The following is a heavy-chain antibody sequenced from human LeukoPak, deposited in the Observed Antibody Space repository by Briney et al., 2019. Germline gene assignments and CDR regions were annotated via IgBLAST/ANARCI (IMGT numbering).Heavy chain of an antibody. CDR1: GFTFSDHY. V-gene: IGHV3-72*01. CDR2: TRNKANSYTT. D-gene: IGHD6-13*01. Sequence: GGSLRLSCAASGFTFSDHYMDWVRQGPGKGLEWVGRTRNKANSYTTEYAASVKGRFTISRDDSKNSLYLQMNSLKTEDTAVYYCARVSSSSWYYYYYMDVWGKGTTVTVSS. CDR3: ARVSSSSWYYYYYMDV. J-gene: IGHJ6*03.